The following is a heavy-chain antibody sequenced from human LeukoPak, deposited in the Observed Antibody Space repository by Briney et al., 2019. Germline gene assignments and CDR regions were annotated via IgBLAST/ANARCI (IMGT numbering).Heavy chain of an antibody. D-gene: IGHD3-3*01. Sequence: GGSLRLSCAASGFTFSSYAMSWVRQAPGKGLEWVSAISGGGGSIYYADSVKGRFTISRDKSKNTLYLQMNSLRAEDTALYYCAKDFWSGYYSGYFDYWGQGTQVTVSS. V-gene: IGHV3-23*01. J-gene: IGHJ4*02. CDR3: AKDFWSGYYSGYFDY. CDR1: GFTFSSYA. CDR2: ISGGGGSI.